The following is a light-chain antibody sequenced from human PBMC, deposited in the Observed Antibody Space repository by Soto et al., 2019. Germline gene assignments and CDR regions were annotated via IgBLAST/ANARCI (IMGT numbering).Light chain of an antibody. Sequence: QSALTQRASVSGSPGQSITISCTGTSSDVAGYNYVSWYQQHPGKAPKLMIYEVINRPSGVSNRFSGSKSGNTASLTISGLQAEDEADYYCSSYTSSSTLVFGGGTKLTVL. V-gene: IGLV2-14*01. CDR1: SSDVAGYNY. J-gene: IGLJ3*02. CDR2: EVI. CDR3: SSYTSSSTLV.